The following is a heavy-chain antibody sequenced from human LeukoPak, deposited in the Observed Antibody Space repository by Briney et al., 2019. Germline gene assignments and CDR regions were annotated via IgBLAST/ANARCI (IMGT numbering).Heavy chain of an antibody. Sequence: GGSLRLSCAASGFTISSDWMSWVRQAPGKGLEWVANIKQDGSEKYYVDSVKGRFTISRDNTKNSLYLQMNSLTAEDTAVYYCARGVGCSSTSCYNNYWGQGTLVTVSS. J-gene: IGHJ4*02. CDR3: ARGVGCSSTSCYNNY. V-gene: IGHV3-7*01. CDR1: GFTISSDW. D-gene: IGHD2-2*02. CDR2: IKQDGSEK.